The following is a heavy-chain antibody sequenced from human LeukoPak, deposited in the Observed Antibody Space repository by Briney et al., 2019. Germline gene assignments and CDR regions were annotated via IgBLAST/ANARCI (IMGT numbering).Heavy chain of an antibody. D-gene: IGHD6-19*01. CDR3: ARGPRLDSSGWYYGAFDI. Sequence: ASVKVSCKASGYTFTGYYIHWARQAPGQGLEWMGRINPNSGGADYAQKFQGRVSMTRDTSISTAYMELSSLRSDDTAVYYCARGPRLDSSGWYYGAFDIWGQGTMVTVS. CDR2: INPNSGGA. V-gene: IGHV1-2*06. J-gene: IGHJ3*02. CDR1: GYTFTGYY.